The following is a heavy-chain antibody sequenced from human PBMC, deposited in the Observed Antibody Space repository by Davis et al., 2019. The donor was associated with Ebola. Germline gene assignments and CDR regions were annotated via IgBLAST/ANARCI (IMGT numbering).Heavy chain of an antibody. Sequence: ASVKVSCKASGYTFTGYHMHWVRQAPGQGLEWMGRMNPHNGGTNYAQNFQGRVTMTRDTSISTAYMELSRLRYDDTAVYYCARVGYYYDSSGYYSTFDYWGQGTLVTVSS. J-gene: IGHJ4*02. CDR3: ARVGYYYDSSGYYSTFDY. D-gene: IGHD3-22*01. V-gene: IGHV1-2*06. CDR2: MNPHNGGT. CDR1: GYTFTGYH.